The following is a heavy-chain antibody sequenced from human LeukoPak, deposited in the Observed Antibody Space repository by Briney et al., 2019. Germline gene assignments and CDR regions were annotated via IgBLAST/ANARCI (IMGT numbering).Heavy chain of an antibody. D-gene: IGHD6-6*01. CDR1: GYSISSGYY. Sequence: PSETLSLTCTVSGYSISSGYYWGWIRQPPGKGLEWIGSIYHSGSTYYNPSLKSRVTISVDTSKNQFSLKLSSVTAADTAVYYCASYSSSSGSNYYYYMDVWGKGTTVTVPS. V-gene: IGHV4-38-2*02. CDR3: ASYSSSSGSNYYYYMDV. CDR2: IYHSGST. J-gene: IGHJ6*03.